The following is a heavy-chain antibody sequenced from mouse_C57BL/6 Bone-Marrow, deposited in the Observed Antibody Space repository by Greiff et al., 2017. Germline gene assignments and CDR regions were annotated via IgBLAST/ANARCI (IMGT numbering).Heavy chain of an antibody. Sequence: EVQLQQSGTVLARPGASVKMSCKTSGYTFTSYWMHWVKQRPGQGLEWIGAICPGNRDTSYNQKFKGKAKLTAVTSASIAYIELSSLTNEDATVYCCRYFDVWGTGTTVTVSS. CDR1: GYTFTSYW. J-gene: IGHJ1*03. V-gene: IGHV1-5*01. CDR2: ICPGNRDT. CDR3: RYFDV.